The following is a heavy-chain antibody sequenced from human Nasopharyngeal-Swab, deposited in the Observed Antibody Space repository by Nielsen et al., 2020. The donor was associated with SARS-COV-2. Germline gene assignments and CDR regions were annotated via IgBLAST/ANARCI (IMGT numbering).Heavy chain of an antibody. Sequence: GSLRLSCAASGFTFSSYAMHWVRQAPGKGLEWVAVISYDGSNKYYADSVKGRFTISRDNSKNTLYLQMNSPRAEDTAVYYCARDALPNYYGSGNYYYYGMDVWGQGTTVTVSS. CDR1: GFTFSSYA. CDR3: ARDALPNYYGSGNYYYYGMDV. J-gene: IGHJ6*02. CDR2: ISYDGSNK. V-gene: IGHV3-30-3*01. D-gene: IGHD3-10*01.